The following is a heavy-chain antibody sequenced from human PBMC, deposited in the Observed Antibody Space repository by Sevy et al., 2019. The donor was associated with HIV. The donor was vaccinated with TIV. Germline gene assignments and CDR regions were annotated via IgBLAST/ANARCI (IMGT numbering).Heavy chain of an antibody. CDR3: ARFRDYYYDSSGYPNWYFDL. CDR2: IYYSGST. D-gene: IGHD3-22*01. V-gene: IGHV4-59*01. Sequence: SETLSLTCTVSGGSISSYYWSWIRQPPGKGLEWSGYIYYSGSTNYNPSLKSRVTISVDTSKNQFSLKLSSVTAADTAVYYCARFRDYYYDSSGYPNWYFDLWGRGTLVTVSS. J-gene: IGHJ2*01. CDR1: GGSISSYY.